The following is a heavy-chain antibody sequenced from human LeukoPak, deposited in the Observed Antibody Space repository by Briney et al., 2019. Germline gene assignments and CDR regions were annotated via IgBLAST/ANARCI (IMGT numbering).Heavy chain of an antibody. V-gene: IGHV3-21*04. J-gene: IGHJ4*02. CDR1: GFTFSTYS. CDR2: ISSSSGYI. Sequence: PGGSLRLSCAASGFTFSTYSMNWVRQAPGKGLEWVSSISSSSGYIYYADSVKGRFTISRDNAKNSLYLQMNSLRAEDTALYYCAKDISGSSHYYLDYWGQGTLVTVSS. CDR3: AKDISGSSHYYLDY. D-gene: IGHD6-13*01.